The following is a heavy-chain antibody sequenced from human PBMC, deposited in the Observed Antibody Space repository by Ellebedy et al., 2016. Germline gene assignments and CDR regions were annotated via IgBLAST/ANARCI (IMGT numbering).Heavy chain of an antibody. CDR2: ISYDGSNK. Sequence: GGSLRLSCAASGFTFSSYGMHWVRQAPGKGLEWVAVISYDGSNKYYADSVKGRFTISRDNSKNTLYLQMNSLRAEDTAVYYCARDHGRGGDYSYFDYWGQGTLVTVSS. D-gene: IGHD4-11*01. CDR1: GFTFSSYG. V-gene: IGHV3-30*19. J-gene: IGHJ4*02. CDR3: ARDHGRGGDYSYFDY.